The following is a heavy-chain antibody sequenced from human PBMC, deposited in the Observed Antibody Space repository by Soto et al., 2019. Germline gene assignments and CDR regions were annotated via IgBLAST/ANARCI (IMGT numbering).Heavy chain of an antibody. CDR2: ISGYDGNT. D-gene: IGHD1-1*01. V-gene: IGHV1-18*01. J-gene: IGHJ5*02. Sequence: QVQLVQSGAEVKKPGASVKVSCKASGYTFTSYGISWVRQAPGQGLEWVGWISGYDGNTDYAHKFRGRVTMTTDTSTNTAYRDRRGLRSYDTAVYYCARHNSQWPNWFDPWGQGTPVTVSS. CDR3: ARHNSQWPNWFDP. CDR1: GYTFTSYG.